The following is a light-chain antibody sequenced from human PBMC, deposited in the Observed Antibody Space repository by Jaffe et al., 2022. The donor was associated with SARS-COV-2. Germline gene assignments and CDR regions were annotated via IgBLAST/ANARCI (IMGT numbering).Light chain of an antibody. J-gene: IGKJ4*01. CDR2: WAS. CDR1: QSVLYSSDNKNY. V-gene: IGKV4-1*01. Sequence: DIVMTQSPVSLAVSLGERATINCKSSQSVLYSSDNKNYLAWYQQKPGQPPKLLIYWASTRESGVPDRFSGSGSGTDFTLTVSSLQAEDVAVYYCQQNYDTPLTFGGGTKVEIK. CDR3: QQNYDTPLT.